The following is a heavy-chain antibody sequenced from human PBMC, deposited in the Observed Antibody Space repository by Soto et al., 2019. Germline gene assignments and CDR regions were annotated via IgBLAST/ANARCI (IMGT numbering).Heavy chain of an antibody. D-gene: IGHD1-26*01. CDR2: ISSDETIV. CDR3: VRGGGVGTTWGYY. V-gene: IGHV3-48*02. CDR1: GYTFRGYG. Sequence: EGQVVASGGGLVQPGGSLRLSCEGFGYTFRGYGMIWVRQAPCKGLECVSYISSDETIVNYADYVKGRFTISRDSAKNSLFLQMNRLSDEDTALYYCVRGGGVGTTWGYYWGQGAQVTVSA. J-gene: IGHJ4*02.